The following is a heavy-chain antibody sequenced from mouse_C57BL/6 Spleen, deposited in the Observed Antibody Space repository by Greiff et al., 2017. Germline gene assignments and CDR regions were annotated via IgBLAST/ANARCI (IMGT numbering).Heavy chain of an antibody. Sequence: QVQLKESGAELVRPGASVTLSCKASGYTFTDYEMHWVKQTPVHGLEWIGAIDPETGGTAYNQKFKGKAILTADKSSSTAYMELRSLTSEDSAVYYCTRGDVGFGYWGQGPLVSVYA. J-gene: IGHJ3*01. CDR1: GYTFTDYE. D-gene: IGHD3-3*01. V-gene: IGHV1-15*01. CDR2: IDPETGGT. CDR3: TRGDVGFGY.